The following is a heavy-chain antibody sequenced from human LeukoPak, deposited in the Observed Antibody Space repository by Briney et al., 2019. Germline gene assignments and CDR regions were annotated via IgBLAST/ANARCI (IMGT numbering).Heavy chain of an antibody. CDR2: INWSGDRI. J-gene: IGHJ6*03. CDR3: AVVPYFYMDV. D-gene: IGHD2-2*01. CDR1: GFTFDDYA. V-gene: IGHV3-9*01. Sequence: PGGSLRLSCAASGFTFDDYAMHWVRQAPGKGLEWVSGINWSGDRIGYADSVKGRFTISRDNAKNTVYLQMNSLRAEDTAVYYCAVVPYFYMDVWGKGTTVTISS.